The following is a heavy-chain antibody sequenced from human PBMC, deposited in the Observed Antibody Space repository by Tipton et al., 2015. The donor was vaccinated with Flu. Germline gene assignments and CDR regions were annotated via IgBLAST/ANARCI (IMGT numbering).Heavy chain of an antibody. Sequence: TLSLTCTVSGGSISSSRYYWGWIRQPPGKGLEWIGSIYHSGTANYNPSLKSRVTISVDTSKNQFSLKLSSVTAADTAVYYCARGYSSSWYPAEYFQHWGQGTLVTVSS. V-gene: IGHV4-39*07. CDR3: ARGYSSSWYPAEYFQH. D-gene: IGHD6-13*01. CDR2: IYHSGTA. J-gene: IGHJ1*01. CDR1: GGSISSSRYY.